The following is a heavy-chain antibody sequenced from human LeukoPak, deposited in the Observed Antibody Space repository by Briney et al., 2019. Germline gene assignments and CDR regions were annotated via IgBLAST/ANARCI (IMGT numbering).Heavy chain of an antibody. D-gene: IGHD3-9*01. CDR3: AKGILYDILTGPFDY. CDR1: GFTFDDYA. J-gene: IGHJ4*02. V-gene: IGHV3-9*01. Sequence: PGGSLRLSCAASGFTFDDYAMHWVRQAPGKGLEWVSGISWNSGIIGYADSVKGRFTISRDNAKNSLYLQMNSLRAKDTALYHCAKGILYDILTGPFDYWGQGTLVTVSS. CDR2: ISWNSGII.